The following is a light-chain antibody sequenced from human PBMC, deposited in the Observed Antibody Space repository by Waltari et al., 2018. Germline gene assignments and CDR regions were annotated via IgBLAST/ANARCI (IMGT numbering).Light chain of an antibody. J-gene: IGKJ3*01. CDR3: QQRSNWPPGVT. CDR1: QSVSSY. V-gene: IGKV3-11*01. Sequence: EIVLTHSPAPLSLSPGEGATLPCRASQSVSSYLAWYQQKPGQAPRLLIYDASNRATGIPARFSGSGSGTDFTLTISSLEPEDFAVYYCQQRSNWPPGVTFGPGTKVDIK. CDR2: DAS.